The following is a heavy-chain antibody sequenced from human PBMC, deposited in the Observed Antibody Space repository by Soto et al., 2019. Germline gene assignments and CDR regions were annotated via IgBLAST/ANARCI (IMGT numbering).Heavy chain of an antibody. CDR3: ARVVGEKQWLAPYFDY. Sequence: SETLSLTCTVSGGSISPYYWSWIRQPPGKGLEWIGYIYFGGTTKYNPSLKSRVTISVDTSKNQFSLKLSSVTAADTAVYYCARVVGEKQWLAPYFDYWGQGTLVTVSS. J-gene: IGHJ4*02. CDR1: GGSISPYY. D-gene: IGHD6-19*01. CDR2: IYFGGTT. V-gene: IGHV4-59*08.